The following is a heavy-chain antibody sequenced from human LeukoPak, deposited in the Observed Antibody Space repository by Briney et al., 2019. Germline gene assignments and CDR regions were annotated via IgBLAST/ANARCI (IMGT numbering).Heavy chain of an antibody. CDR3: ARAPVHVESDAFDI. Sequence: SETLSLTCTVSGGSISSGGYYWSWIRQHPGKGLEWIGYIYYSGSTYYTPSLKSRVTISVDTSKNQFSLKLSSVTAADTAVYYCARAPVHVESDAFDIGGQGTMVTVSS. CDR2: IYYSGST. CDR1: GGSISSGGYY. D-gene: IGHD3-3*01. J-gene: IGHJ3*02. V-gene: IGHV4-31*03.